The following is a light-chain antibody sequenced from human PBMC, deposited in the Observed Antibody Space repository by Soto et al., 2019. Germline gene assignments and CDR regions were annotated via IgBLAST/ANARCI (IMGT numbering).Light chain of an antibody. V-gene: IGKV3-20*01. CDR3: QPYNNN. Sequence: EIVLTQSPGTLSLSPGERATPSCRASQSISSSYLAWYQQKPGQTPRLLIYGASRRATGIPDRFSGRGSGTDFTLTISSLQPDDFATYYCQPYNNNFGQGTKVDIK. CDR2: GAS. CDR1: QSISSSY. J-gene: IGKJ2*01.